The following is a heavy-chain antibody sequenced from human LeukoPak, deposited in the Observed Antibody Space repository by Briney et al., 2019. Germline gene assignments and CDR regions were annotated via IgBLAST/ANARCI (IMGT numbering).Heavy chain of an antibody. CDR3: ARQSPWYVTDY. CDR2: VYNSGTT. CDR1: GASISSYF. Sequence: SETLSLTCTVSGASISSYFWNWIRQPAGKGFEWIGRVYNSGTTNYNPSLKSRVTMSVDTSKNQFSLKLSSVTAADTAVYFCARQSPWYVTDYWGQGTLVTVSS. V-gene: IGHV4-4*07. D-gene: IGHD1-14*01. J-gene: IGHJ4*02.